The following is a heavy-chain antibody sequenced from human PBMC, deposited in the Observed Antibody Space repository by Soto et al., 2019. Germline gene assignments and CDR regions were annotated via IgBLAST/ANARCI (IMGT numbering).Heavy chain of an antibody. Sequence: GGSLRLSCAASGFTFTSYWMHWVRQSPGKGLVWVSRINPDGSRTSYADSVKGRFTISRDNAKNTLYLQMNSLRAEDTAVYYCAKGGPHYYDSSGYYSEDYFDYWGQGTLVTVSS. J-gene: IGHJ4*02. CDR2: INPDGSRT. D-gene: IGHD3-22*01. CDR3: AKGGPHYYDSSGYYSEDYFDY. V-gene: IGHV3-74*01. CDR1: GFTFTSYW.